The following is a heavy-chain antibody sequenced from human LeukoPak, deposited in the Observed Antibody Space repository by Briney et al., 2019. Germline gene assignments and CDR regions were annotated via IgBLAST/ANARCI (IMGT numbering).Heavy chain of an antibody. J-gene: IGHJ4*02. D-gene: IGHD6-19*01. CDR3: TREYSSGWPFDF. V-gene: IGHV3-73*01. Sequence: GGSLRLSCAASVFTFSASAVHWVRRASGKGLEWVGRIRSKADTYATSYAASVKGRFTISRDDSKNTAFLQLNSLKTEDTAVYYCTREYSSGWPFDFWGQGTLVTVSS. CDR1: VFTFSASA. CDR2: IRSKADTYAT.